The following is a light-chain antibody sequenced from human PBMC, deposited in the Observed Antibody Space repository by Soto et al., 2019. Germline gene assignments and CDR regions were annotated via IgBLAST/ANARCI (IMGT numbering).Light chain of an antibody. Sequence: VLTQSPGPLSLSPGERATLSCRASQSVSSTYLAWYQQKPGQPPRLLIYAASSRATGIPDRFSGTGSGTDFTLTISRLEPEDFAVYYCQQYDNSLYTFGPGTKLEIK. V-gene: IGKV3-20*01. CDR1: QSVSSTY. CDR2: AAS. J-gene: IGKJ2*01. CDR3: QQYDNSLYT.